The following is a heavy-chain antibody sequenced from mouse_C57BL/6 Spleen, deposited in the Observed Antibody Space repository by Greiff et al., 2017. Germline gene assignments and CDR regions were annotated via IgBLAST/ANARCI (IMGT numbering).Heavy chain of an antibody. D-gene: IGHD2-1*01. J-gene: IGHJ1*03. CDR3: ASQVAYGNPYWYFDV. CDR2: IWSGGST. CDR1: GFSLTSYG. Sequence: QVQLKQSGPGLVQPSQSLSITCTVSGFSLTSYGVHWVRQSPGKGLEWLGVIWSGGSTDNNASFISSLSISKDNSKSQVFFSMTRLHADDTAIYYCASQVAYGNPYWYFDVWGTGTTVTVSS. V-gene: IGHV2-2*01.